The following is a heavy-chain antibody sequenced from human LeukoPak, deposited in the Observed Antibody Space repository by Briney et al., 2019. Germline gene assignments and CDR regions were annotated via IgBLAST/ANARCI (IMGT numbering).Heavy chain of an antibody. V-gene: IGHV1-2*02. CDR1: GYTFTCYY. CDR3: ARDRREYQLLSPTSFDY. CDR2: INPNSGGT. Sequence: GASVKVSCKASGYTFTCYYMHWVRQAPGQGLEWMGWINPNSGGTNYAQKFQGRVTMTRDTSISTAYMELSRLRSDDTAVYYCARDRREYQLLSPTSFDYWGQGTLVTVSS. D-gene: IGHD2-2*01. J-gene: IGHJ4*02.